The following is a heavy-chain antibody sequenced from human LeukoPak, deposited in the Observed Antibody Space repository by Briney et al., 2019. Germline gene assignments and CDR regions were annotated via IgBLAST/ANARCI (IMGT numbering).Heavy chain of an antibody. Sequence: SVKVSCKASGGTFSSYAISWVRQAPGHGLEWMGGIIPIFGTANYAQKFQGRVTITADESTSTAYMELSSLRSEDTAVYYCARDLQFGTTGRGWFDPWGQGTLVTVSS. V-gene: IGHV1-69*01. D-gene: IGHD1-1*01. CDR3: ARDLQFGTTGRGWFDP. CDR2: IIPIFGTA. CDR1: GGTFSSYA. J-gene: IGHJ5*02.